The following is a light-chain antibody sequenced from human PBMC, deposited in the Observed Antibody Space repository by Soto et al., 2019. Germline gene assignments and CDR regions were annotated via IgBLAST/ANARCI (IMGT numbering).Light chain of an antibody. CDR2: GAS. V-gene: IGKV3-20*01. J-gene: IGKJ2*01. Sequence: DIVLTQSPGTLSLSPGERATLSCRASQSFSSGYLAWYQQKPGQAPRLLIYGASTRATDSPDRFSGSESGKESTLTISRLEPEDFAVYYCQQYGSSPPYTFGQGTKLEI. CDR3: QQYGSSPPYT. CDR1: QSFSSGY.